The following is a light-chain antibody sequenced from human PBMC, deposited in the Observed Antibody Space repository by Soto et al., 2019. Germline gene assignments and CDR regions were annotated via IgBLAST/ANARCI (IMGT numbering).Light chain of an antibody. V-gene: IGLV2-11*01. CDR1: SSDVGGYNY. CDR3: SSYTSSSSRV. Sequence: QSALTQPRSVSGSPGQSVTISCTGTSSDVGGYNYVSWYQQHPGKAPKLMIYDVTMRPSGVPDRFSGSKSVNTASLTISGLQAEDEADYYCSSYTSSSSRVFGGGTKLTVL. CDR2: DVT. J-gene: IGLJ3*02.